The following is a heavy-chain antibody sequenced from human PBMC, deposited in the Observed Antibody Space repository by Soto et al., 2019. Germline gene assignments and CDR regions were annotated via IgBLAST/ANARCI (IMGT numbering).Heavy chain of an antibody. Sequence: SETRSLTCTVSGGSISSGGYYWSWIRQHPGKGLEWIGYIYYSGSTYYNPSLKSRVTISVDTSKNQFSLKLSSVTAADTAVYYCARDAEYGMDVWGQGTTVTVSS. CDR3: ARDAEYGMDV. CDR1: GGSISSGGYY. V-gene: IGHV4-31*03. CDR2: IYYSGST. J-gene: IGHJ6*02.